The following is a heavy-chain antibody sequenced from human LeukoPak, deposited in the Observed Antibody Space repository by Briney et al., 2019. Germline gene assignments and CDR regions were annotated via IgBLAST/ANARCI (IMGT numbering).Heavy chain of an antibody. Sequence: GGSLRLSCAASGFTFSSYAMSWVRQAPGKGLEWVSGISGSGGSTYYADSVKGRFTISRDNSKNTLYLQMNSLRAEDTAVYYCAKDWGGYYYDSSGLDYSGQGTLVTVSS. D-gene: IGHD3-22*01. CDR2: ISGSGGST. CDR1: GFTFSSYA. J-gene: IGHJ4*02. V-gene: IGHV3-23*01. CDR3: AKDWGGYYYDSSGLDY.